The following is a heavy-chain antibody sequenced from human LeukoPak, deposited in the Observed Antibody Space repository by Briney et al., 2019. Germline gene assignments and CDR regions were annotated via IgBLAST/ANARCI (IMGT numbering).Heavy chain of an antibody. CDR3: ARDVRAATGTRYWYFDL. V-gene: IGHV4-61*02. CDR2: TYCSGSA. J-gene: IGHJ2*01. CDR1: GGSISRGSYF. Sequence: PSQTLSLTCTVSGGSISRGSYFWSWIRQPAGKGLEWIVRTYCSGSANDNPSLKSRVNISVDTSKNQFSLSLRSVTAADTAVYYCARDVRAATGTRYWYFDLWGRGTLVTVSS. D-gene: IGHD1-1*01.